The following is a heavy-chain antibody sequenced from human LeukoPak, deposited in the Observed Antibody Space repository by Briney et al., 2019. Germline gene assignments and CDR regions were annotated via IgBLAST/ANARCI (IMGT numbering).Heavy chain of an antibody. V-gene: IGHV3-21*01. D-gene: IGHD1-26*01. CDR3: ARGSGSSAWLIDY. CDR1: GFSFSSHS. Sequence: GGSLRLSCAASGFSFSSHSMSWVRQAPGEGLEWVSIITSSSTYIDYADPVRGRFTISRDDAKNSLFLQMNSLRAEDTALYYCARGSGSSAWLIDYWGQGALVTVSS. CDR2: ITSSSTYI. J-gene: IGHJ4*02.